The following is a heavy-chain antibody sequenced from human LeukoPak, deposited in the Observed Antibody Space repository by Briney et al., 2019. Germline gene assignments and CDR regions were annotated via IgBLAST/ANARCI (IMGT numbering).Heavy chain of an antibody. J-gene: IGHJ6*04. CDR1: GFTFSSYW. CDR2: ISSSSSYT. CDR3: ARAFNYYYYGMDV. Sequence: GGSLRLSCAASGFTFSSYWMGWVRQAPGKGLEGVSYISSSSSYTNYADSVKGRFTISRDNAKNSLYLQMNSLRAEDTAVYYCARAFNYYYYGMDVWGKGTTVTASS. V-gene: IGHV3-21*05.